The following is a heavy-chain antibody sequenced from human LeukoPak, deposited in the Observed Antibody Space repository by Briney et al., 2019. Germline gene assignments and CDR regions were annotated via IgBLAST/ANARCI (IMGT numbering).Heavy chain of an antibody. Sequence: GGTLRLSCATSGFTFSTYDINWVRQAPGKGLEWVSAISGSDATTYYADSVKGRFTISRDSSKNTVFLQMNNLRADDTAVYFCAKEKWLRFDSWGQGTLVTVSS. D-gene: IGHD5-12*01. V-gene: IGHV3-23*01. CDR2: ISGSDATT. CDR1: GFTFSTYD. CDR3: AKEKWLRFDS. J-gene: IGHJ4*02.